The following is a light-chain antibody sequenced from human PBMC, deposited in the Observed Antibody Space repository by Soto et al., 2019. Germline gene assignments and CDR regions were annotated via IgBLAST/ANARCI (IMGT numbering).Light chain of an antibody. CDR1: QSVSSTY. CDR3: QHYNNWPPWT. V-gene: IGKV3-20*01. Sequence: VLTQSPGTLSLSPGERATLSCRASQSVSSTYLAWYQQKPGQAPRLLIYGASSRATGIPDRFSGSGSGTEFTLTISSLQSEDFAIYYCQHYNNWPPWTFGQGTKVEIK. J-gene: IGKJ1*01. CDR2: GAS.